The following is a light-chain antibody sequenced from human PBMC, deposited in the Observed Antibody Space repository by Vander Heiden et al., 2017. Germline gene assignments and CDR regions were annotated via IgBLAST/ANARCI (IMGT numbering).Light chain of an antibody. J-gene: IGLJ1*01. V-gene: IGLV1-44*01. Sequence: QSLLTQPPSASGTPGQRGPISCSGSISNIGRNTVNWYQHLPGTAPKLLINSNNQRPSGVPDRFSASKSGTSASLAISGLQSEDEAVYYCAAWDDSLNGLYVFGSGTKVTVL. CDR1: ISNIGRNT. CDR3: AAWDDSLNGLYV. CDR2: SNN.